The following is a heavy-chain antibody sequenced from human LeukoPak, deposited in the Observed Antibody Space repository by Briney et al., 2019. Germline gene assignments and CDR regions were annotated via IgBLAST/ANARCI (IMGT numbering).Heavy chain of an antibody. V-gene: IGHV1-8*03. CDR3: ARVKAAWRGFDY. J-gene: IGHJ4*02. CDR1: GHTFTSDA. CDR2: MNPNSGNT. Sequence: ASVKVSCKASGHTFTSDAIHWVRQATGQGLEWMGWMNPNSGNTDYALKFQGRVTITRNTSINTAYMELSSLRSEDTAVYYCARVKAAWRGFDYWGQGTLVTVSS. D-gene: IGHD3-16*01.